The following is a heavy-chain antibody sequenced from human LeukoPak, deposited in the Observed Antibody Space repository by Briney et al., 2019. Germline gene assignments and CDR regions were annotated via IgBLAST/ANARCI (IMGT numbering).Heavy chain of an antibody. D-gene: IGHD1-26*01. CDR1: GYSFTSYW. CDR2: IHPDDSDS. CDR3: ARLCGGTYLGALDS. J-gene: IGHJ5*01. Sequence: GESLKISCEASGYSFTSYWIVWVRQMPGKGLEWMGIIHPDDSDSRYSPSFQGQVTISADKSISTTYLQWSSLKASDTAMYYCARLCGGTYLGALDSWGQGTLVTVSS. V-gene: IGHV5-51*01.